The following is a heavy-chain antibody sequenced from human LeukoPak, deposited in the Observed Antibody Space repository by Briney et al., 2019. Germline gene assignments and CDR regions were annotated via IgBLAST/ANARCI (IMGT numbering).Heavy chain of an antibody. CDR3: ARGGQWLAESWFDP. J-gene: IGHJ5*02. CDR1: GYTFTSYA. V-gene: IGHV7-4-1*02. Sequence: ASVKVSCKASGYTFTSYAMNWVRQAPGPGLEWMGWINTNTGNPTYAQGFTGRFVFSLDTSVSTAYLQISSLKAEDTAVYYCARGGQWLAESWFDPWGQGTLVTVSS. D-gene: IGHD6-19*01. CDR2: INTNTGNP.